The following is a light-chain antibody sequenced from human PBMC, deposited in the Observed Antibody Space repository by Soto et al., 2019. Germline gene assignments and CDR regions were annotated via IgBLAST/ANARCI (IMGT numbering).Light chain of an antibody. V-gene: IGLV2-8*01. Sequence: QSVLTQARSASGSPGQSVTISCTGTSSDVGGYNYVSWYQQHLGKAPKLLIYEVSKRPSGVPDRFSGSKSGNTASLTVSGLQAEDEADYYCSSNAGTNGGFATGPKVTDL. J-gene: IGLJ1*01. CDR3: SSNAGTNGG. CDR2: EVS. CDR1: SSDVGGYNY.